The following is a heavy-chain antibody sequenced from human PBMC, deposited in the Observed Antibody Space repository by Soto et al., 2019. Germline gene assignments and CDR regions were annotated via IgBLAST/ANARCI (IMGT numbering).Heavy chain of an antibody. J-gene: IGHJ4*02. Sequence: GGSLRLSCASSGFIFSRYAMHWVRQAPGKGLEWVAVISYDGSNKYYADSVKGRFTISRDNSKNTLYLQMNSLRAEDTAVYYCARDPGMATRNYFDYWGQGTLVTVSS. CDR2: ISYDGSNK. V-gene: IGHV3-30-3*01. CDR1: GFIFSRYA. D-gene: IGHD5-12*01. CDR3: ARDPGMATRNYFDY.